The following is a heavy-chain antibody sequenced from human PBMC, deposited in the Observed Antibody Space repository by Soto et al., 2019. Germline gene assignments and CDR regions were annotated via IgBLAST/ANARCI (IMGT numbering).Heavy chain of an antibody. V-gene: IGHV2-5*02. CDR1: GFSLSTSGVG. CDR2: IYWDDDK. CDR3: AHRAVLQGNWAGGCFDY. Sequence: QITLKESGPTRVKPTQTLTLTCTFSGFSLSTSGVGVGWIRQPPGKALEWLAFIYWDDDKRYSPSLKSRLTSTKDTSGNQVVLTMTHMDPAATASYYCAHRAVLQGNWAGGCFDYWGLGTLVTVSS. D-gene: IGHD1-1*01. J-gene: IGHJ4*02.